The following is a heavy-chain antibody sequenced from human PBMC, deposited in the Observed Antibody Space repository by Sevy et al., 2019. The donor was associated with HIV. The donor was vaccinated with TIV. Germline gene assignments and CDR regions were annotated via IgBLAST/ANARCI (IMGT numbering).Heavy chain of an antibody. Sequence: GGSLRRSCAASGFTFSSYSMNWVRQAPGKGLEWVSYISSSSSTIYYGESVKGRFTIYRDNDKNSPYLQMNSLRDEDTAAYSCATVRLTWGDYWGQGTLVTVSS. V-gene: IGHV3-48*02. J-gene: IGHJ4*02. D-gene: IGHD7-27*01. CDR1: GFTFSSYS. CDR2: ISSSSSTI. CDR3: ATVRLTWGDY.